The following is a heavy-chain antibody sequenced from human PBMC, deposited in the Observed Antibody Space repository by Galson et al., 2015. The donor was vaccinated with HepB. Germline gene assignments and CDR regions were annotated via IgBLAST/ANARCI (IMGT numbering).Heavy chain of an antibody. Sequence: SLRLSCATSGISFDSYAMHWVRQAPGKGLEWMAAISYDGGTTFHADSVKGRFTISRDNSGKTLYLQMNSLRSDDTAIYYCAYGSGSYFLDNWGQGTLVTVSS. V-gene: IGHV3-30*14. D-gene: IGHD3-10*01. J-gene: IGHJ4*02. CDR1: GISFDSYA. CDR3: AYGSGSYFLDN. CDR2: ISYDGGTT.